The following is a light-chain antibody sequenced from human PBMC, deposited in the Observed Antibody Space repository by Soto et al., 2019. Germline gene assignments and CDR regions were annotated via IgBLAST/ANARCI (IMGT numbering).Light chain of an antibody. Sequence: AMTQSPATPSVSPGERATLSCRARQSVSSNVAWYQQKPGQAPRLLIYGAYTRAAGVPARFSGSGSGTEFTHTITSLQSEDIALYYCQQYNIWPPITFGQGTRLEIK. CDR1: QSVSSN. J-gene: IGKJ5*01. CDR2: GAY. CDR3: QQYNIWPPIT. V-gene: IGKV3-15*01.